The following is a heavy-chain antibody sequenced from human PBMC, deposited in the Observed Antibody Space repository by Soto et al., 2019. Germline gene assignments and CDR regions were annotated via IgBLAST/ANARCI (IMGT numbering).Heavy chain of an antibody. V-gene: IGHV1-69*13. CDR2: IIPIFGTA. J-gene: IGHJ6*02. Sequence: SVKVSCKASGGTFSSYAISWVRQAPGQGLEWMGGIIPIFGTANYAQKFRGRVTITADESTSTAYMELSSLGSEDTAVYYCARDMYYYGSGSYWGYYYYYGMDVWGQGTTVTVSS. CDR3: ARDMYYYGSGSYWGYYYYYGMDV. D-gene: IGHD3-10*01. CDR1: GGTFSSYA.